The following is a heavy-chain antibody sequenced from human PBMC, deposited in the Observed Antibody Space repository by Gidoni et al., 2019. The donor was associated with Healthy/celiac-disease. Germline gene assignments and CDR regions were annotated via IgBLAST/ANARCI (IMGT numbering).Heavy chain of an antibody. CDR2: IYYSGST. V-gene: IGHV4-39*01. Sequence: QLQLQESGPGLVKPSETLSLTCTVSGGSISSSSYAWGWIRPPPGKGLEWIGGIYYSGSTYYNPSLKSRVTISVDTSKNQFSLKLSSVTAADTAVYYCARHTYDYVWGSYPDYWGQGTLVTVSS. D-gene: IGHD3-16*02. J-gene: IGHJ4*02. CDR3: ARHTYDYVWGSYPDY. CDR1: GGSISSSSYA.